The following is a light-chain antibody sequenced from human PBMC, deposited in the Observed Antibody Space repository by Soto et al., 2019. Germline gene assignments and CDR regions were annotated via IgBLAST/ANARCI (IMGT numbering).Light chain of an antibody. V-gene: IGLV1-44*01. CDR1: YSNIGSNF. Sequence: QSVLTQPPSASATPGQTVTISCSGRYSNIGSNFVSWYQRLPGTAPKLLINSIIKRPSGVPDRFSGSKSGTSASLTISGLQSEDDDDYYCSSWDDSLDGPVFGGGTKLTVL. CDR2: SII. J-gene: IGLJ3*02. CDR3: SSWDDSLDGPV.